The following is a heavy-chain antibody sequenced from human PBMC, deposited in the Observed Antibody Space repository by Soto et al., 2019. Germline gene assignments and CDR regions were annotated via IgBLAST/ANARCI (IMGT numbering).Heavy chain of an antibody. CDR2: ISYDGSNK. CDR3: AKDGGGGQHIAAAGTYVWYYFDY. CDR1: GYTFSRYG. Sequence: QVKLVESGGGVVQPGRSLRLSCAASGYTFSRYGMHWVRQAPGKGLEWVAVISYDGSNKYYADSVKGRFTISRDNSKNTLYLQMNSLRAEDTAVYYCAKDGGGGQHIAAAGTYVWYYFDYWGQGTLVTVSS. J-gene: IGHJ4*02. V-gene: IGHV3-30*18. D-gene: IGHD6-13*01.